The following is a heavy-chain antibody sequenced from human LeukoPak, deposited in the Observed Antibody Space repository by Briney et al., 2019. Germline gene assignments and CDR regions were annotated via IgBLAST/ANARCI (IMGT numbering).Heavy chain of an antibody. D-gene: IGHD5-18*01. CDR3: AREVRGVDTAMVPLYYFDY. CDR1: GGTFSSYA. J-gene: IGHJ4*02. V-gene: IGHV1-69*05. CDR2: IIPIFGTA. Sequence: GASVKVSCKASGGTFSSYAIRWVRQAPGQGLEWMGGIIPIFGTANYAQKFQGRVTITTDESTSTAYMELSSLRSEDTAVYYCAREVRGVDTAMVPLYYFDYWGQGTLVTVSS.